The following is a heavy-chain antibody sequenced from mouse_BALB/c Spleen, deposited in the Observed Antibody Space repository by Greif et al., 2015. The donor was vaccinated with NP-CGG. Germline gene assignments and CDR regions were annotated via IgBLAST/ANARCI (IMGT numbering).Heavy chain of an antibody. CDR2: IFPGSGNT. Sequence: VKLQESGPELVKPGASVKISCKASGYSFTSYYIHWVKQRPGQGLEWIGWIFPGSGNTKYNEKFKGKATLTADTSSSTAYMQLSSLTSEDSAVYFCAPYYDYDGAWFAYWGQGTLVTVSA. CDR1: GYSFTSYY. V-gene: IGHV1-66*01. J-gene: IGHJ3*01. CDR3: APYYDYDGAWFAY. D-gene: IGHD2-4*01.